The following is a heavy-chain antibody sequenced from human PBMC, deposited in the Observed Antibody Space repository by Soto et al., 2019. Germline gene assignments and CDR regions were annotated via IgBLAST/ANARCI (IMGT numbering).Heavy chain of an antibody. CDR1: GFTFSTYA. CDR3: VKGYWKGDV. D-gene: IGHD1-1*01. Sequence: EVQLLESGGGLVQPGGSLRLSCAASGFTFSTYAMNWVRQAPGNGLEWVSAISGSGGSIHYADSVKGRFTISRDNSKNTLYLQMNSLRDKDTAVYHCVKGYWKGDVWGQGTTVTVSS. V-gene: IGHV3-23*01. CDR2: ISGSGGSI. J-gene: IGHJ6*02.